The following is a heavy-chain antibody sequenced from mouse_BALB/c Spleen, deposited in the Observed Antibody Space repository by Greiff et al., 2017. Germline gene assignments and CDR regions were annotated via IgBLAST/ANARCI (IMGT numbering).Heavy chain of an antibody. V-gene: IGHV5-17*02. CDR2: ISSGSSTI. D-gene: IGHD2-4*01. Sequence: DVHLVESGGGLVQPGGSRKLSCAASGFTFSSFGMHWVRQAPEKGLEWVAYISSGSSTIYYADTVKGRFTISRDNPKNTLFLQMTSLRSEDTAMYYCARGGGIYYDYVDYWGQGTTVTVSS. CDR3: ARGGGIYYDYVDY. J-gene: IGHJ2*01. CDR1: GFTFSSFG.